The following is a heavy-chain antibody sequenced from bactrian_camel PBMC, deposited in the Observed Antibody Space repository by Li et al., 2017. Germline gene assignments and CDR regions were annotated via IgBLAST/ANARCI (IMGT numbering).Heavy chain of an antibody. D-gene: IGHD6*01. V-gene: IGHV3S40*01. Sequence: VESGGGSVQAGGSLSLSCAASTLHNRGYCMGWFRQTPGKEREGVAVIYTDGDMAYFAESVKGRFTISRDKTTVHLQMNSLQPEDTATYYCAAGFCRGSWEIGLSRSLYNYWGQGTQVTVS. CDR1: TLHNRGYC. CDR3: AAGFCRGSWEIGLSRSLYNY. J-gene: IGHJ4*01. CDR2: IYTDGDMA.